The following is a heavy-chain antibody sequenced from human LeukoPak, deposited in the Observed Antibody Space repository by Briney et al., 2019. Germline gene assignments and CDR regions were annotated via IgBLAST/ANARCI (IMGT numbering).Heavy chain of an antibody. J-gene: IGHJ4*02. V-gene: IGHV1-18*04. Sequence: ASVKVSCKASGYTFSSYAISWVRQAPGQGLEWMGWISADNGNTNHAQKFQGRVSLTTDTSTSTAYMELRTLTSDDTAVYYCARDAVCLDYWGQGTLVTVSS. CDR2: ISADNGNT. CDR3: ARDAVCLDY. CDR1: GYTFSSYA. D-gene: IGHD2-2*01.